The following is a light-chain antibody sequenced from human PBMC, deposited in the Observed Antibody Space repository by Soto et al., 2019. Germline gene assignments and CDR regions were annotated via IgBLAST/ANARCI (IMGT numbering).Light chain of an antibody. J-gene: IGKJ2*01. CDR1: QSPVHSNGDTL. CDR2: KAF. Sequence: DVVLTQSPVSLPVTLGQPASISCRSSQSPVHSNGDTLLSWFFHRPGQSPRRLIFKAFNRDSGVPDRFSGSGSGTDFTLQITRVEAEDVGVYYCMQYIDWPHTFGQGTKLEIK. CDR3: MQYIDWPHT. V-gene: IGKV2-30*02.